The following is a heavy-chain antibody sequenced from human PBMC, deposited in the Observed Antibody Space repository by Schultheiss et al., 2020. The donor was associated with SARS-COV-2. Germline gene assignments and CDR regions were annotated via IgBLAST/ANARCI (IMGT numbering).Heavy chain of an antibody. CDR1: GFTFSDYY. V-gene: IGHV3-11*01. CDR3: TTAVGRPGYYGMDV. CDR2: ISRSSTTI. Sequence: GGSLRLSCAASGFTFSDYYMSWIRQAPGKGLEWVSYISRSSTTISYADSVKGRFTISRDNSKNTLYLQMNSLRAEDTAVYYCTTAVGRPGYYGMDVWGQGSTVTVAS. D-gene: IGHD6-6*01. J-gene: IGHJ6*02.